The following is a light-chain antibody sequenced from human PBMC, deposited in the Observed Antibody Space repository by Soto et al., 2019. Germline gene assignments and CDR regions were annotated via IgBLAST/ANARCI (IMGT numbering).Light chain of an antibody. CDR1: QKISSRY. V-gene: IGKV3-20*01. CDR2: GAS. J-gene: IGKJ5*01. CDR3: QQYGGTPPIT. Sequence: EIVLTQSPGTLCLSPGERATLSCRASQKISSRYLAWYLQKPGQAPRFLIYGASSRATGIPDRFSGSGSGTDFTLTISRLEPEDFAVYYCQQYGGTPPITFGQGTRLEIK.